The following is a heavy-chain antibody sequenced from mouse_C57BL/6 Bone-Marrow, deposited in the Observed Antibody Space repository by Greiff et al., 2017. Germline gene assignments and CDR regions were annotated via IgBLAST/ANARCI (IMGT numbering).Heavy chain of an antibody. CDR3: ARCGYYAMDY. CDR1: GYTFTSYG. CDR2: IDPSDSYT. Sequence: QVQLQQSGAELARPGASVKLSCKASGYTFTSYGISWVKQRTGQGLEWIGEIDPSDSYTNYNQKFKGKSTLTVDKSSSTAYMQLSSLTSEDSAVYYCARCGYYAMDYWGQGTSVTVSS. V-gene: IGHV1-69*01. J-gene: IGHJ4*01.